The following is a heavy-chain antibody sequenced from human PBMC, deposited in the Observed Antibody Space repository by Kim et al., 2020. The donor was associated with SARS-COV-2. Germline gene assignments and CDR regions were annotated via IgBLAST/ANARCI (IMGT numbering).Heavy chain of an antibody. J-gene: IGHJ4*02. Sequence: GGSLRLSCAASGFTFSSYAMSWVRQAPGKGLEAVSTITGTGGSTYYADSVKGRFTISRDNARNTLYLQMNSLRAEDTAVYYCAKEATMLRGVIEPSDYWGLGTLVTVSS. CDR1: GFTFSSYA. CDR2: ITGTGGST. V-gene: IGHV3-23*01. D-gene: IGHD3-10*01. CDR3: AKEATMLRGVIEPSDY.